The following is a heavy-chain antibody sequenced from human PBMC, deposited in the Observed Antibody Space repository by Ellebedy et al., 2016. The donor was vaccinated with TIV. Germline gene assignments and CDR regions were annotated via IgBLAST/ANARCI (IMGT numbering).Heavy chain of an antibody. CDR3: VREAGHFFDSGRYSKSFDY. Sequence: AASVKVSCKASGYSFKYSFLHWVRQAPGQGLEWMAVINTDGGGTYYAQNFQGRVTVTSDTSTTTVFLDLSRLTAEDTAVYYCVREAGHFFDSGRYSKSFDYWGQGTLVTVSS. CDR2: INTDGGGT. V-gene: IGHV1-46*02. D-gene: IGHD3-10*01. CDR1: GYSFKYSF. J-gene: IGHJ4*02.